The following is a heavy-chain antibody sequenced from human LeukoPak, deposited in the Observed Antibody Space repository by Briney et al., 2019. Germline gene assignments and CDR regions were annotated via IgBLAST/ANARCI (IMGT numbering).Heavy chain of an antibody. Sequence: PGGSLRLSCAASGFTFSNAWMSWVRQAPGKGLEWVGRIKSKTDGGTTDYAAPVKGRFTISRDDSKNTLYLQMNSLKTEDTAVYYCTTTLRLRLGELSLRPAMEDYWGQGTLVTVSS. J-gene: IGHJ4*02. V-gene: IGHV3-15*01. D-gene: IGHD3-16*02. CDR2: IKSKTDGGTT. CDR3: TTTLRLRLGELSLRPAMEDY. CDR1: GFTFSNAW.